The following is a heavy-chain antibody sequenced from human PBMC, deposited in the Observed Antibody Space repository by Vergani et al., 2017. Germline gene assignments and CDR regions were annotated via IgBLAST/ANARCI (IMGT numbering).Heavy chain of an antibody. CDR1: GTSVSSGTHY. Sequence: QVQLQESGPGLVRPSETLSLTCSVSGTSVSSGTHYWNWIRQPADKTLEWIGRIYTSGSTDYNPTLRSRITLSLVRSTNQVSLKVSSVTAADTAVYYCARDSWTSELRGVYWFDTWGQGTLVSVSS. D-gene: IGHD3-10*01. CDR3: ARDSWTSELRGVYWFDT. V-gene: IGHV4-61*02. CDR2: IYTSGST. J-gene: IGHJ5*02.